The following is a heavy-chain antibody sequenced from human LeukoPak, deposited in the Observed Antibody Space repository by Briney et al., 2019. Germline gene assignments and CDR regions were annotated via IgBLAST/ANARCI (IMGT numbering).Heavy chain of an antibody. CDR1: GFTFSDYG. Sequence: GGSLRFSCVAAGFTFSDYGMHWVRQAPGKGLEWVAFIRYDGTKKYYADSVKGRFTISRDDSKNTVYLQMYSLRPEDTAVYYCAKASGRSAYGLDYWGQGTLVTVFS. D-gene: IGHD3-16*01. V-gene: IGHV3-30*02. CDR3: AKASGRSAYGLDY. J-gene: IGHJ4*02. CDR2: IRYDGTKK.